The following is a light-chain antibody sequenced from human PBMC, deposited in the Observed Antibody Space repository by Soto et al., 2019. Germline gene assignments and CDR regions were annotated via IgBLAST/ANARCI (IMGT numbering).Light chain of an antibody. Sequence: DIPMTQSPSTLSGSVGDRVTITCRASQTISSWLAWYKQKPGKAPKLLIYKASTLKSGVPSRFSGSGSGTEFTVTISSLQPDDFATYYGQHYNSYSEAFGQGTKVELK. CDR3: QHYNSYSEA. CDR1: QTISSW. V-gene: IGKV1-5*03. J-gene: IGKJ1*01. CDR2: KAS.